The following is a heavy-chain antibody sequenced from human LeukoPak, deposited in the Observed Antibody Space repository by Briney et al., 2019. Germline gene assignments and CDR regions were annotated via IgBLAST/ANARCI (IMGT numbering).Heavy chain of an antibody. V-gene: IGHV3-7*04. CDR1: GFTFSSYW. CDR2: INEDGSEK. Sequence: GGSLRLSCAASGFTFSSYWMSWVRQAPGKGLEWVADINEDGSEKYYVDSVKGRLTISRENGKNSQYLQMSSLRADDTAVYYCARPVYGYFDFWGQGILLTVSS. CDR3: ARPVYGYFDF. D-gene: IGHD5-18*01. J-gene: IGHJ4*02.